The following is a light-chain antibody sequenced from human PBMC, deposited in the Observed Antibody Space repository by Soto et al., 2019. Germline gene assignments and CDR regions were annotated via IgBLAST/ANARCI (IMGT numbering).Light chain of an antibody. J-gene: IGLJ1*01. CDR2: DVS. CDR1: NSDIGGYNY. CDR3: SSKRSSSPYV. V-gene: IGLV2-14*01. Sequence: QSALTQPASVSGSPGQSITISCTGTNSDIGGYNYVSWYQQHPGKAPKLMIYDVSNRPSGVSNRFSGSKSGNTASLTISGLQAEDEADYYCSSKRSSSPYVVGTGTKVTVL.